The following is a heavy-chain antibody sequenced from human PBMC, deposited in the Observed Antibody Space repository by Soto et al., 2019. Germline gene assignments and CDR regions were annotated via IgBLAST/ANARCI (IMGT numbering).Heavy chain of an antibody. CDR2: ISSNGGST. J-gene: IGHJ5*02. D-gene: IGHD2-15*01. CDR3: ARARAVVVAAHPIGFDP. CDR1: RGSISSYY. V-gene: IGHV3-64*01. Sequence: PSETLSLTCTASRGSISSYYWSWLRPPPGKGLEYDSAISSNGGSTYDSFLVKGIFTIISDNSKDTLYLEMGSLRAEDMAVYYFARARAVVVAAHPIGFDPWGQGTLVTVSS.